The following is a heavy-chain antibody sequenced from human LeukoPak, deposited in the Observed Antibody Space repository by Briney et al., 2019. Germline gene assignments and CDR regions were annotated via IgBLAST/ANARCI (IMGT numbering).Heavy chain of an antibody. CDR1: GDSLSSYY. CDR2: IYYSGST. J-gene: IGHJ3*02. Sequence: TSGTLSLTCTVSGDSLSSYYWTWIRQPPGKGLEWIGSIYYSGSTYYNPSLKSRVTISVDTSKNQFSLKLSSVTAADTAVYYCARRDLPLAAFDIRGQGTMVTVSS. CDR3: ARRDLPLAAFDI. V-gene: IGHV4-59*05.